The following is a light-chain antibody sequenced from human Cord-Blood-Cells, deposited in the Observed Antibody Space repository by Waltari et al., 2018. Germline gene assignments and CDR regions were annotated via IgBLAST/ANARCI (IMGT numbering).Light chain of an antibody. CDR1: SSDVGGYNE. CDR2: DVS. CDR3: SSYTSSSTLV. V-gene: IGLV2-14*01. Sequence: QSALTQPASVSGPPGQSITISCTGTSSDVGGYNEVSWYQQHPGKAPKLFIYDVSNRPAGVSSRFCGSKSGHTASLTISGLQSEDEANYDGSSYTSSSTLVFGGGTKLAVL. J-gene: IGLJ2*01.